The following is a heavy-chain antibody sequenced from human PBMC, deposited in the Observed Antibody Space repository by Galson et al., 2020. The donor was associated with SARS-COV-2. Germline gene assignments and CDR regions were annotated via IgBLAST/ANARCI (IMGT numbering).Heavy chain of an antibody. J-gene: IGHJ4*02. CDR1: GFSFSTYA. CDR3: TTSIAVAGMIDY. Sequence: GGSLRLSCAASGFSFSTYAFHWVRQAPGNGLEWVAVIWSDGIHKYYLDSVEGRFTISRDNSKNTVYLQMDNLRAEDTAIYYCTTSIAVAGMIDYWGRGTLVTVSS. D-gene: IGHD6-19*01. CDR2: IWSDGIHK. V-gene: IGHV3-33*01.